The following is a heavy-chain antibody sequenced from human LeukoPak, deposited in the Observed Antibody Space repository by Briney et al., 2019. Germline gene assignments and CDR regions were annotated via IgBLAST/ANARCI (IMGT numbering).Heavy chain of an antibody. J-gene: IGHJ4*02. Sequence: SVKVSCKASGGTFSSYAISWVRQAPGQGLEWMGGIIPIFGTANYAQKFQGRVAITTDESTSTAYMELSSLRSEDTAVYYCARRACSSTSCNFDYWGQGTLVTVSS. D-gene: IGHD2-2*01. CDR2: IIPIFGTA. CDR3: ARRACSSTSCNFDY. V-gene: IGHV1-69*05. CDR1: GGTFSSYA.